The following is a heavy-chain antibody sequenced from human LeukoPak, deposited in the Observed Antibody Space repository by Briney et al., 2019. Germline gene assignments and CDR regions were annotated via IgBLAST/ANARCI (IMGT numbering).Heavy chain of an antibody. D-gene: IGHD5-24*01. Sequence: NASETLSLTCTVSGGSISSYYWSWIRQPPGKGLEWIGYIYYSGSTNYNPSLKSRVTISVDTSKNQFSLKLSSVTAADTAVYYCARGAWLQPDYWGQGTLVTVSS. CDR2: IYYSGST. CDR1: GGSISSYY. CDR3: ARGAWLQPDY. V-gene: IGHV4-59*01. J-gene: IGHJ4*02.